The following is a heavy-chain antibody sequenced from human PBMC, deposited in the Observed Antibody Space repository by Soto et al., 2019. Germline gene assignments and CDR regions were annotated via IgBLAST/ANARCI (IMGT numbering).Heavy chain of an antibody. CDR1: GFTFSSSA. V-gene: IGHV1-58*01. D-gene: IGHD3-9*01. CDR2: IVVGSGNT. CDR3: AAFDPGPMGFDP. Sequence: ASVKVSCKASGFTFSSSAVQWVRQARGQRPEWIGKIVVGSGNTNYAQKFQERVTITRDMSTSTAYMELSSLRSEDTAFYYCAAFDPGPMGFDPWGQGTLVTVSS. J-gene: IGHJ5*02.